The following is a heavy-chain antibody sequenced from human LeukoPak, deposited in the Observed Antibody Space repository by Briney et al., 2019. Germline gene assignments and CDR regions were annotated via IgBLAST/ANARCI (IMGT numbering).Heavy chain of an antibody. J-gene: IGHJ4*02. D-gene: IGHD5-12*01. CDR3: ARHRRDGYNYVDY. CDR2: INHSGST. Sequence: SETLSLTCAVYGGSFSGYYWSWIRQPPGKGLEWIGEINHSGSTNYSPSLKSRVTISVDTSKNQFSLKLSSVTAADTAVYYCARHRRDGYNYVDYWGQGTLVTVSS. CDR1: GGSFSGYY. V-gene: IGHV4-34*01.